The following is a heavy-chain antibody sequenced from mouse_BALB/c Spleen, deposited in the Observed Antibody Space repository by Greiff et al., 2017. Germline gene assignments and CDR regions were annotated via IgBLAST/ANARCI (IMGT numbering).Heavy chain of an antibody. CDR1: GFSLTSYG. D-gene: IGHD2-10*02. CDR2: IWAGGST. V-gene: IGHV2-9*02. J-gene: IGHJ4*01. CDR3: ARDRQYGNYDAMDY. Sequence: VQLQESGPGLVAPSQSLSITCTVSGFSLTSYGVHWVRQPPGKGLEWLGVIWAGGSTNYNSALMSRLSISKDNSKSQVFLKMNSLQTDDTAMYYCARDRQYGNYDAMDYWGQGTSVTVSS.